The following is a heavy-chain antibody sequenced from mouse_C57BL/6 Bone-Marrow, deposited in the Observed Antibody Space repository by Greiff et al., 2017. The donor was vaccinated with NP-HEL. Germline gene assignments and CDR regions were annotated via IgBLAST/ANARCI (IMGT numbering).Heavy chain of an antibody. Sequence: VQLQESGPELVKPGASVKISCKASGYAFSSSWMNWVKQRPGKGLEWIGRIYPGDGDTNYNGKFKGKATLTADKSSSTAYMQLSSLTSEDSAVYFCARLRAYGNGGDYWGQGTSVTVSS. J-gene: IGHJ4*01. CDR3: ARLRAYGNGGDY. CDR1: GYAFSSSW. V-gene: IGHV1-82*01. CDR2: IYPGDGDT. D-gene: IGHD2-1*01.